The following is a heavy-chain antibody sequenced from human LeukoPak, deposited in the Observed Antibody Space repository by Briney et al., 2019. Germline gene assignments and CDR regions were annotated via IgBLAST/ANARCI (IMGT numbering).Heavy chain of an antibody. J-gene: IGHJ4*02. CDR2: ISWNSCSI. D-gene: IGHD3-9*01. CDR3: AKDGRYFDWLHGYFDY. V-gene: IGHV3-9*01. Sequence: GRSLRLFCAASVFTFHDYAMHCVRQAPGKGLECVSGISWNSCSIGYADSVKGRFTISRDNAKNSLYLQMNSLRAEDTALYYCAKDGRYFDWLHGYFDYWGQGTLVTVSS. CDR1: VFTFHDYA.